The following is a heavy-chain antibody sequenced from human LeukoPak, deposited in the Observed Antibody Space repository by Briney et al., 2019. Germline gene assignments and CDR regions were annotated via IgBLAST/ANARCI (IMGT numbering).Heavy chain of an antibody. CDR3: AKDPVYSSSWPTFDY. D-gene: IGHD6-13*01. CDR2: ISGSGGST. CDR1: GFTFSSYA. V-gene: IGHV3-23*01. J-gene: IGHJ4*02. Sequence: PGGSLRLSCAASGFTFSSYAMSWVRQAPGKGLEWVSAISGSGGSTYYADSVKGRFTISRDNSKNTLFLQMNRPRDEDTAVYYCAKDPVYSSSWPTFDYWGQGTLVTVSS.